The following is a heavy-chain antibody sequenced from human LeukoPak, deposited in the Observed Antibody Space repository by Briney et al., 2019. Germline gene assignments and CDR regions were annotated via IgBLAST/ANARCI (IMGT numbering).Heavy chain of an antibody. CDR2: ISYDGSKK. CDR3: VKGVGGSANYYYLDV. Sequence: GGSLRLSCATSGFTFSSYGMHWVRQAPGKGLEWVAFISYDGSKKNYADSVTGRFTISRDNSKNALYLQMNSLRPEETAVYYCVKGVGGSANYYYLDVWGKGTTVTVSS. J-gene: IGHJ6*03. V-gene: IGHV3-30*18. CDR1: GFTFSSYG. D-gene: IGHD3-10*01.